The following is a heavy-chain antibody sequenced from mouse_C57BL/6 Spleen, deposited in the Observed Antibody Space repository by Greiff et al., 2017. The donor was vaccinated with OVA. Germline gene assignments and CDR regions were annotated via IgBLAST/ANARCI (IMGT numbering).Heavy chain of an antibody. CDR3: ALGAYDGYGDY. CDR2: INPSNGGT. Sequence: VQLQESGTELVKPGASVKLSCKASGYTFTSYWMHWVKQRPGQGLEWIGNINPSNGGTNYNEKFKSKATLTVDKSSSTAYMQLSSLTSEDSAVYYCALGAYDGYGDYWGQGTTLTVSS. J-gene: IGHJ2*01. D-gene: IGHD2-3*01. CDR1: GYTFTSYW. V-gene: IGHV1-53*01.